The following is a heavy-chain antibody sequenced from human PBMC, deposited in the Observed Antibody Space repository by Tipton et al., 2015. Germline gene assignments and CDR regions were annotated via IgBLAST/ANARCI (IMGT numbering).Heavy chain of an antibody. J-gene: IGHJ6*02. CDR2: IYPGDSDT. V-gene: IGHV5-51*01. CDR1: GYSFPTYW. CDR3: ARLHSTSPFQLDV. Sequence: QLVQSGAVVKKPGESLKISCKGSGYSFPTYWIGWVRQMPGKGLEWKGIIYPGDSDTRYSPSFQGHVTISADKSISTAYLQWSSLKASDTAMYYCARLHSTSPFQLDVWGQGTTVTVSS. D-gene: IGHD6-6*01.